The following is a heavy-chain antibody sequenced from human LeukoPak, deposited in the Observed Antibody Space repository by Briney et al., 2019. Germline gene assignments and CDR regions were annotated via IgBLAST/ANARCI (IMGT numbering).Heavy chain of an antibody. CDR1: GYTLTELS. J-gene: IGHJ4*02. Sequence: GASVKVSCKVSGYTLTELSMHWVRQAPGNGLEWMGGFDPEDSETIYAQKFQGRVTMTEDTSTDTAYMELSSLRSEDTAVYYCATAIRLNYYDSSGYIPFLGFDYWGQGTLVTVSS. CDR2: FDPEDSET. D-gene: IGHD3-22*01. V-gene: IGHV1-24*01. CDR3: ATAIRLNYYDSSGYIPFLGFDY.